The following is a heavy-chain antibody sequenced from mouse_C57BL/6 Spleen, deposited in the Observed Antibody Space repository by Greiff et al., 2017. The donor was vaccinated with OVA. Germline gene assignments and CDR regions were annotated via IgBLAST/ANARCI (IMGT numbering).Heavy chain of an antibody. CDR2: IDPSDSST. Sequence: QVQLQQPGAELVMPGASVKLSCKASGYTFTSYWMHWVKQRPGQGLEWIGEIDPSDSSTNYNQKFKGKSTLTVDKSSNTAYMQLSSLTSEDSAVYYCARGGGSFADWGQGTLVTVSA. V-gene: IGHV1-69*01. CDR1: GYTFTSYW. J-gene: IGHJ3*01. CDR3: ARGGGSFAD. D-gene: IGHD3-1*01.